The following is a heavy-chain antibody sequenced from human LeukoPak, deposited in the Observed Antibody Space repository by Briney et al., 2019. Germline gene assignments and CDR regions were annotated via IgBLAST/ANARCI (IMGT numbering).Heavy chain of an antibody. J-gene: IGHJ4*02. CDR3: ARFTSPSSGCYY. CDR2: INHSGRT. D-gene: IGHD6-19*01. V-gene: IGHV4-34*01. CDR1: GGSFSGYY. Sequence: SETLSLTCAVYGGSFSGYYWSWIRQPPGKRLESTGEINHSGRTNHNPSLKSRVTISVDTSKNQFSMKLTSVTAADTGAYYCARFTSPSSGCYYCGQGTLVTVTS.